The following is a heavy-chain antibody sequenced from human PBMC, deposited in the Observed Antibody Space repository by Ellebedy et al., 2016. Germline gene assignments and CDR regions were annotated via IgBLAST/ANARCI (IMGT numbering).Heavy chain of an antibody. CDR3: ARRGGDSSGTIDY. D-gene: IGHD6-19*01. J-gene: IGHJ4*02. V-gene: IGHV5-51*01. Sequence: GGSLRLSCKGSGYSFTSYWIGWVRQMPGKGLEWMGIIYPGDSDTRYSPSFQGQVTISADKSISTAYLQWSSLKASDTAMYYCARRGGDSSGTIDYWGQGTLVTVSS. CDR2: IYPGDSDT. CDR1: GYSFTSYW.